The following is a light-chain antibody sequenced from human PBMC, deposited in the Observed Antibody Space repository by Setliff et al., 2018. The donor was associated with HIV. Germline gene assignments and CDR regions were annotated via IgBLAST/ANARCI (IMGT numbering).Light chain of an antibody. CDR3: CSYADSYTSLYV. V-gene: IGLV2-11*01. CDR2: DVN. Sequence: SVLTQPRSVSGSPRQSVTISCTGTSSDVGAYNFVSWYQQHPGKAPKLMIYDVNKRPSGVPDRFSGSKSGNTASLTISGLQAEDEADYYCCSYADSYTSLYVFGTGTKVTVL. CDR1: SSDVGAYNF. J-gene: IGLJ1*01.